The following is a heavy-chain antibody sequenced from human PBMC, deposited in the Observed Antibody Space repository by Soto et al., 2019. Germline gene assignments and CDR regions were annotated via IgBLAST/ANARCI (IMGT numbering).Heavy chain of an antibody. CDR1: GYTFTSYA. CDR2: INAGNGNT. Sequence: GASVKVSCKASGYTFTSYAMHWVRQAPGQRLEWMGWINAGNGNTKYSQKFQGRVTITRDTSASTAYMELSSLRSEDTAVYYCASQDYDSSGYYTWFDPWGQGTLVTVSS. D-gene: IGHD3-22*01. V-gene: IGHV1-3*01. J-gene: IGHJ5*02. CDR3: ASQDYDSSGYYTWFDP.